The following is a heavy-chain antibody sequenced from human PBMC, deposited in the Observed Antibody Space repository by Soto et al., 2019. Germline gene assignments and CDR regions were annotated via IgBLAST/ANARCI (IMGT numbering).Heavy chain of an antibody. Sequence: QVQLVQSGAEVKKPGASVKVSCKASGYTFTSYGISWVRQAPGQGLEWMGWISAYNGSTNYAQKLQGRVTMTTDTSTSTAYMELRSLRSDDTAVYYCARDRSTVRSSADFDYWGQGTLVTVSS. D-gene: IGHD4-17*01. V-gene: IGHV1-18*01. CDR1: GYTFTSYG. J-gene: IGHJ4*02. CDR3: ARDRSTVRSSADFDY. CDR2: ISAYNGST.